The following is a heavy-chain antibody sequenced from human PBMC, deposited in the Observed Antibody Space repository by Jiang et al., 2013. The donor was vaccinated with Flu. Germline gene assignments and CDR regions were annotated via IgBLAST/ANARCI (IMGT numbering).Heavy chain of an antibody. D-gene: IGHD6-19*01. CDR2: IIPILGIA. CDR1: GGTFSSYA. Sequence: SGAEVKKPGSSVKVSCKASGGTFSSYAISWVRQAPGQGLEWMGRIIPILGIANYAQKFQGRVTITADKSTSTAYMELSSLRSEDTAVYYCARDRDSSGYAFDIWGQGTMVTVSS. J-gene: IGHJ3*02. CDR3: ARDRDSSGYAFDI. V-gene: IGHV1-69*04.